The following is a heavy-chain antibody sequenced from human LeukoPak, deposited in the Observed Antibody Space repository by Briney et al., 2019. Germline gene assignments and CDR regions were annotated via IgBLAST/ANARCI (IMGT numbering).Heavy chain of an antibody. CDR2: IYYSGST. D-gene: IGHD3-9*01. CDR1: GGSISSSSYY. CDR3: ARHQEHYYDILTGYYIGWFDP. V-gene: IGHV4-39*01. Sequence: SETLSLTCTVSGGSISSSSYYWGWIRQPPGKGLEWIGSIYYSGSTYYNPSLKSRVTISVDTSKNQFSLKLSSVTAADTAVYYCARHQEHYYDILTGYYIGWFDPWGQGTLVTVSS. J-gene: IGHJ5*02.